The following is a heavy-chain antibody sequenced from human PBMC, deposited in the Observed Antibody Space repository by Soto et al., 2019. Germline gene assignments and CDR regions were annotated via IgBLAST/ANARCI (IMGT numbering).Heavy chain of an antibody. CDR1: SAAIRSSNW. Sequence: SETLSLTWAICSAAIRSSNWLRWVRRPPGKGLEWIGEVFHSGSTNYNPSLKSRVTISVDKSKNQFSLKLSSVTAADTAVYYCGIIQYRTSYIDNWGQGTLLTVSS. J-gene: IGHJ4*02. D-gene: IGHD6-6*01. CDR3: GIIQYRTSYIDN. V-gene: IGHV4-4*02. CDR2: VFHSGST.